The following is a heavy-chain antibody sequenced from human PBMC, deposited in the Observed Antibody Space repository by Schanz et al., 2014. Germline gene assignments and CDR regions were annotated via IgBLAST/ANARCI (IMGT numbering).Heavy chain of an antibody. Sequence: QVQLQESGPGLVKPSQTLSLTCTVSGGSIRSGTYYWSWIRRPAGTALEWFGRVFPNGITNYNPSLKTRVTISLDTSRNQSSLALASLSAADTAVYYCARDTTWRLDLWGRGTLVTVSS. D-gene: IGHD1-1*01. J-gene: IGHJ2*01. V-gene: IGHV4-61*02. CDR1: GGSIRSGTYY. CDR2: VFPNGIT. CDR3: ARDTTWRLDL.